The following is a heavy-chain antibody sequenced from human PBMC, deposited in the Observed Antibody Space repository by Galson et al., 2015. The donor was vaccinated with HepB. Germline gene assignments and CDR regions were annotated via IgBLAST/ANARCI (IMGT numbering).Heavy chain of an antibody. V-gene: IGHV3-11*01. Sequence: ALRLSCAASGLIFSDYYMSGVRQAPGKGLKWVSYITSSGSAIYADSVKGRFTVARDNDKNSLFLQMNSLRGEDTAVYYCATIPADRNGWYHHDSWGQGTLVTVSS. CDR3: ATIPADRNGWYHHDS. D-gene: IGHD6-19*01. J-gene: IGHJ5*01. CDR2: ITSSGSAI. CDR1: GLIFSDYY.